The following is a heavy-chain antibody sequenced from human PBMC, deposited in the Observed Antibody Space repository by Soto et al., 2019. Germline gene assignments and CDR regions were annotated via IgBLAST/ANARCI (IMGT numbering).Heavy chain of an antibody. V-gene: IGHV4-59*01. Sequence: QVQLQESGPGLVKPSETLSLTCTVSGGSISSYSWSWIRQPPGKGLEWIGYIYYSGRTNYNPSLKSRVTISVDTSKNQFSRKLSSVTAADTAGYYCARDLAHSNPYYFDYWGQGTLVTVSS. CDR3: ARDLAHSNPYYFDY. J-gene: IGHJ4*02. D-gene: IGHD4-4*01. CDR1: GGSISSYS. CDR2: IYYSGRT.